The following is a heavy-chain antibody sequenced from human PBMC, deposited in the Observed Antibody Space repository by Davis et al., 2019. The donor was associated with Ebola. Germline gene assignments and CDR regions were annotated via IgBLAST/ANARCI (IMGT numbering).Heavy chain of an antibody. V-gene: IGHV4-34*01. D-gene: IGHD3-22*01. CDR3: ARGDSSGYLDY. J-gene: IGHJ4*02. CDR1: GGSFSGYY. Sequence: PGGSLRLSCGVYGGSFSGYYWSWIRQPPGKGLEWIGEINHSGSTNYNPSLKSRVTISVDKSKNQFSLKLSSVTAADTAVYYCARGDSSGYLDYWGQGTLVTVSS. CDR2: INHSGST.